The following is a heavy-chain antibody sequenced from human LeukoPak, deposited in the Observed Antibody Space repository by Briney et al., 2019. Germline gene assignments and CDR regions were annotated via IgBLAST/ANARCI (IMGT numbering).Heavy chain of an antibody. CDR3: AREATVTTFDY. CDR2: INPSGGST. J-gene: IGHJ4*02. D-gene: IGHD4-17*01. Sequence: ASVKVSCKASGCTFTSYYMHWVRQAPGQGLEWMGIINPSGGSTSYAQKFQGRVTMTRDMSTSTVYMELSSLRSEDTAVYYCAREATVTTFDYWGQGTLVTVSS. V-gene: IGHV1-46*01. CDR1: GCTFTSYY.